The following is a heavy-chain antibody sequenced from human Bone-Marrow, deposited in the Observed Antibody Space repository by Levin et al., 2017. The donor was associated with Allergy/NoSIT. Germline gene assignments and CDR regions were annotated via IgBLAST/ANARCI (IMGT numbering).Heavy chain of an antibody. J-gene: IGHJ4*02. V-gene: IGHV4-30-2*01. CDR3: ARSNWNYAFDF. CDR1: GDSISSGDFS. D-gene: IGHD1-7*01. CDR2: IYPSGSA. Sequence: SETLSLTCTVSGDSISSGDFSWNWIRQPPGKGLEWIGYIYPSGSAHYNPSLKSRDTISLDRSKNHFSLTLISVTAADTAVYFCARSNWNYAFDFWGQGSLVTVSS.